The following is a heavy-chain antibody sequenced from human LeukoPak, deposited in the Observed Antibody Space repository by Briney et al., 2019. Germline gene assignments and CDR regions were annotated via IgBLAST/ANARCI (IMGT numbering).Heavy chain of an antibody. Sequence: VGSQRLSCAASGLTFSSYWMCRVRQAPGKGLEWVANMNEDGSEKYYLNSVKGRFTISRDNAKNSVYLQMNSLRAEDTAVYYCASGVYHFDHWGQGTLVTVSS. J-gene: IGHJ4*02. D-gene: IGHD6-6*01. CDR3: ASGVYHFDH. CDR2: MNEDGSEK. CDR1: GLTFSSYW. V-gene: IGHV3-7*01.